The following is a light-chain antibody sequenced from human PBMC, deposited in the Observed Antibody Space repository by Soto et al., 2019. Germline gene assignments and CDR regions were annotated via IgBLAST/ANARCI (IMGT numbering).Light chain of an antibody. J-gene: IGKJ2*01. Sequence: DIHLTQSPSFLSASVGDRVTVTCRASQDISTYLAWFQQKPGKAPQLLVYPASTLQGGVPSRFSGRGSGTEFSLTISSLQPEDFATYYCQQYNSYLYTFGQGTKLEIK. CDR1: QDISTY. CDR3: QQYNSYLYT. CDR2: PAS. V-gene: IGKV1-9*01.